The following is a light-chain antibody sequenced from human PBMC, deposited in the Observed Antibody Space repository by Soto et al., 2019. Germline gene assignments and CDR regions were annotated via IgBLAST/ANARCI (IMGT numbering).Light chain of an antibody. V-gene: IGLV2-8*01. CDR1: SSDVGGYNY. CDR3: SSDAGSVTM. Sequence: SVLTQPPSAYGSPGQSVAISCTGTSSDVGGYNYVSWYQQHPGKAPKLMIYEVNKRPSGVPDRFSGSKSGNTASLTVSGLQAEDDADYYSSSDAGSVTMFGNGNKLTV. CDR2: EVN. J-gene: IGLJ1*01.